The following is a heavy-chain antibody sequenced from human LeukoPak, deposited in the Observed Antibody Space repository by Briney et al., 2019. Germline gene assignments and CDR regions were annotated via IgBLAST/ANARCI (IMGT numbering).Heavy chain of an antibody. CDR3: ARQTEDSYGGNPRGAFDI. Sequence: SETLSLTCTVSGGSISSSSYYWGWIRQPPGKGLEWIGSIYYSGSTYYNPSLKSRVTISVDTSKNQFSLKLSSVTAADTAVYYCARQTEDSYGGNPRGAFDIWGQGTMVTVSS. CDR2: IYYSGST. V-gene: IGHV4-39*01. D-gene: IGHD4-23*01. CDR1: GGSISSSSYY. J-gene: IGHJ3*02.